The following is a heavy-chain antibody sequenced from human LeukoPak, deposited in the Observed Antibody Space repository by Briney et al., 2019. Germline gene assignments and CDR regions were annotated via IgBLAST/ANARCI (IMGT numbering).Heavy chain of an antibody. V-gene: IGHV3-15*01. CDR1: GFTFSYAW. CDR3: TTEGGRYYDKLDY. CDR2: IKSKTDGGTT. J-gene: IGHJ4*02. D-gene: IGHD3-22*01. Sequence: KSGGSLRLSCAASGFTFSYAWMNWVRQAPGKGLEWVGRIKSKTDGGTTDYAAPVKGRFTISRDDSKNTLYLQMNSLKTEDTAVYYCTTEGGRYYDKLDYWGQGTLVTVSS.